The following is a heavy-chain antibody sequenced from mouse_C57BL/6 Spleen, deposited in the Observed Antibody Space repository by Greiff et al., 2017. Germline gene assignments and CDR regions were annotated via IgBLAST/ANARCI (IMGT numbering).Heavy chain of an antibody. Sequence: VQLQQSGGDLVKPGGSLKLSCAASGFTFSSYGMSWVRQTPDKRLEWVATISSGGSYTYYPDSVKGRFTISRDNAKNTLYLQMSSLKSEDTAMYYCAREEYYDLAWFAYWGQGTLVTVSA. CDR2: ISSGGSYT. V-gene: IGHV5-6*01. D-gene: IGHD2-4*01. CDR1: GFTFSSYG. J-gene: IGHJ3*01. CDR3: AREEYYDLAWFAY.